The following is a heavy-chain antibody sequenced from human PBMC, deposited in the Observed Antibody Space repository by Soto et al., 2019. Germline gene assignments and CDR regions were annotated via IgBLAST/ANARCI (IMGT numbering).Heavy chain of an antibody. V-gene: IGHV4-39*07. Sequence: SETLSLTCTVSGGSISSSSYYWGWIRQPPGKGLEWIGSIYYSGSTYYNPSLKSRVTISVDTSKNQFSLKMNSMTAADTAVYYCARGLTTGSHYSGGWYYFDSWGQGTQVTVSS. CDR2: IYYSGST. CDR1: GGSISSSSYY. CDR3: ARGLTTGSHYSGGWYYFDS. J-gene: IGHJ4*02. D-gene: IGHD4-17*01.